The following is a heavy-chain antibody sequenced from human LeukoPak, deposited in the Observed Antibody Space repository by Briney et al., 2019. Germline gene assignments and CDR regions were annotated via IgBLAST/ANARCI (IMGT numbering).Heavy chain of an antibody. V-gene: IGHV3-48*03. D-gene: IGHD6-19*01. J-gene: IGHJ4*02. CDR3: AKAGGWVVSKARLLDY. CDR1: GFTFSSYE. Sequence: GGSLRLSCAASGFTFSSYEMNWVRQAPGKGLEWVSYISSSGSTIYYADSVKGRFTISRDNSKNTLYLQMNSLRAEDTAVYYCAKAGGWVVSKARLLDYWGQGTLVTVSS. CDR2: ISSSGSTI.